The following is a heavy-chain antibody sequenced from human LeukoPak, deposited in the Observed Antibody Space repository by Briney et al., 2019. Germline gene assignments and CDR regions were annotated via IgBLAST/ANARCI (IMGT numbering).Heavy chain of an antibody. Sequence: SETLSLTCTAAGVSMRSYYWTWVRQPPGKGLEWIGYVDDTGSTIYSPSLKNRVTMSVDTSKKQLSLKLSSVTAADTAVYHCARVKVFQGAYDIWGQGTMVTVSS. CDR2: VDDTGST. J-gene: IGHJ3*02. D-gene: IGHD3-3*01. CDR3: ARVKVFQGAYDI. V-gene: IGHV4-59*01. CDR1: GVSMRSYY.